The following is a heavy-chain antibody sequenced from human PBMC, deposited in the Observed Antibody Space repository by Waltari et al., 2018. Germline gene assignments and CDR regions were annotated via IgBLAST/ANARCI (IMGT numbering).Heavy chain of an antibody. D-gene: IGHD6-6*01. V-gene: IGHV3-33*01. Sequence: QVQLVESGGGVVQSGRALRLSCVASGFTFDSYGMHWVRQAPGKAVEWVALIWFDGSAKYYADSVKGRFTVSRDNSKNTFYLQLNSLRAEDTAVYYCARDMHSSSSALGWLDPWGQGTLVTVSS. CDR3: ARDMHSSSSALGWLDP. CDR1: GFTFDSYG. CDR2: IWFDGSAK. J-gene: IGHJ5*02.